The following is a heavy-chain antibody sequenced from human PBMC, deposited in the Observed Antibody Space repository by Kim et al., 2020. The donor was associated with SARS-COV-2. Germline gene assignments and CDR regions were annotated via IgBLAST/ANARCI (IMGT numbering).Heavy chain of an antibody. Sequence: SETLSLTCTVSGGSISSYYWSWIRQPPGKGLEWIGYIYYSGSTNYNPSLKSRVTISVDTSKNQFSLKLSSVTAADTAVYYCARDWVPRHDCTNGVCYIGSSRWFDPWGQGTLVTVSS. CDR1: GGSISSYY. D-gene: IGHD2-8*01. V-gene: IGHV4-59*01. CDR2: IYYSGST. CDR3: ARDWVPRHDCTNGVCYIGSSRWFDP. J-gene: IGHJ5*02.